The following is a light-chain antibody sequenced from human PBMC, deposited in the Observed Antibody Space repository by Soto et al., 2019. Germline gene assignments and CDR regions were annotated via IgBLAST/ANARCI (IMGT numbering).Light chain of an antibody. V-gene: IGLV2-14*01. CDR1: SCDIGSYNR. Sequence: QSALTQPASVSGSPGQSITISCTRTSCDIGSYNRVSWYQQHPGKAPKLIIYEVTDRPSGVSNRFSGSKSGNTASLTISGLQAEDEAEYYCSSDTIINTGACVFGTGTKLTVL. CDR2: EVT. J-gene: IGLJ1*01. CDR3: SSDTIINTGACV.